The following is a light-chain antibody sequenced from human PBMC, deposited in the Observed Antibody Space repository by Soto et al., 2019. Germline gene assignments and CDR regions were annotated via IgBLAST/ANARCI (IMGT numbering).Light chain of an antibody. Sequence: QSALTQPASVSGSPGQSITISCSGTSSDVGRHNAVSWYQQRPGKVPQLMIYDVSIRPSGISDRLSASKSGNMASLTISGLQAEDEADYYCSSYRVGGSYVFGTGTKVTVL. V-gene: IGLV2-14*03. CDR1: SSDVGRHNA. CDR2: DVS. J-gene: IGLJ1*01. CDR3: SSYRVGGSYV.